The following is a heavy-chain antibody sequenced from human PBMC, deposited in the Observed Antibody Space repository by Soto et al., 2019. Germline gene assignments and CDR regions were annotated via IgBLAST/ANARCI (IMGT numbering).Heavy chain of an antibody. CDR1: GFTFSSYW. Sequence: EVQLVESGGGLVQPGGSLRLSCAASGFTFSSYWMSWVRQAPGKGLEWVANIKQDGSEKYYVDSVKGRFTISRDNAKNSLYLQMNSLRAEDTAVYYCARDTTYYDFWSGYYTRGSFDYWGQGTLVTVSS. V-gene: IGHV3-7*03. CDR2: IKQDGSEK. CDR3: ARDTTYYDFWSGYYTRGSFDY. D-gene: IGHD3-3*01. J-gene: IGHJ4*02.